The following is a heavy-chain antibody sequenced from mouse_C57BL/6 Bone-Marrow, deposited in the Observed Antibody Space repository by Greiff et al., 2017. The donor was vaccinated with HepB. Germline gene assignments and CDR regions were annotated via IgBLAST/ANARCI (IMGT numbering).Heavy chain of an antibody. CDR3: ARDYYYGSSYYAMDY. V-gene: IGHV1-19*01. Sequence: VQLKESGPVLVKPGASVKMSCKASGYTFTDYYMNWVKQSHGKSLEWIGVINPYNGGTSYNQKFKGKATLTVDKSSSTAYMELNSLTSEDSAVYYCARDYYYGSSYYAMDYGGQGTSVTVSS. CDR1: GYTFTDYY. J-gene: IGHJ4*01. CDR2: INPYNGGT. D-gene: IGHD1-1*01.